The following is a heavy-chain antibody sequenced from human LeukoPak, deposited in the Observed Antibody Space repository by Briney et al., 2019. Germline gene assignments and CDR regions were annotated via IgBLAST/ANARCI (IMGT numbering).Heavy chain of an antibody. CDR2: ISPYNGNT. CDR3: TRTVLDCRNGVCYDY. D-gene: IGHD2-8*01. Sequence: ASVKVSCKASGYTFTNYGLSWVRQAPGQGLEWMGWISPYNGNTNYAQKLQGRVIVTTDTSTTTAYMELRILRSDDTAVYYCTRTVLDCRNGVCYDYWGQGTLVTVSS. CDR1: GYTFTNYG. V-gene: IGHV1-18*01. J-gene: IGHJ4*02.